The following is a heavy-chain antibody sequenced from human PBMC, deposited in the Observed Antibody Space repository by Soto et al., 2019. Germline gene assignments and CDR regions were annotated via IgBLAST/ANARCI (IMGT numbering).Heavy chain of an antibody. CDR2: INHSGST. CDR3: ARVTGPVSAIDY. CDR1: GGSFSGYY. J-gene: IGHJ4*02. V-gene: IGHV4-34*01. Sequence: SETLSLTCAVYGGSFSGYYWSWIRQPPGKGLEWIGEINHSGSTNYNPSLKSRVTISVDTSKNQFSLKLSSVTAADTAGYYCARVTGPVSAIDYLGQGTLVTVS.